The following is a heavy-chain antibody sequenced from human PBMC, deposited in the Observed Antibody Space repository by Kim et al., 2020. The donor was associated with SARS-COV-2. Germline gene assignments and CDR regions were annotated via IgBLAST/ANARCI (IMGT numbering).Heavy chain of an antibody. Sequence: SETLSLTCTVSGGSISSSTYYWGWIRQPPGWGLEWIATIHYSGSTYYNPSLKSRVTISVDTSKNQFSLKLSSVTATDTAVYYCASLYSGRRGSYWGQGTLVTVSS. J-gene: IGHJ4*02. D-gene: IGHD1-26*01. V-gene: IGHV4-39*01. CDR1: GGSISSSTYY. CDR3: ASLYSGRRGSY. CDR2: IHYSGST.